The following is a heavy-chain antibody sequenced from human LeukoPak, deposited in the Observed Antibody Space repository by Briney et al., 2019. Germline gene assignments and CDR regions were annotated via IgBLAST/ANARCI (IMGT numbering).Heavy chain of an antibody. CDR1: GYSFTSYW. CDR2: IYPGDSDT. Sequence: GESLKISCKGSGYSFTSYWTGWVRQMPGKALEWMGIIYPGDSDTRYSPSFQGQVTISADKSISTAYLQWSSLKASDTAMYYCASRYDSSGDYYFDYWGQGTLVTVSS. J-gene: IGHJ4*02. CDR3: ASRYDSSGDYYFDY. V-gene: IGHV5-51*01. D-gene: IGHD3-22*01.